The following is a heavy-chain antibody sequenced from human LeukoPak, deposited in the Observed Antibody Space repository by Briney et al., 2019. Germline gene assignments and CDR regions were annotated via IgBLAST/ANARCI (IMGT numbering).Heavy chain of an antibody. CDR3: ARDGSYYGRDAFDI. CDR2: INTDGSST. D-gene: IGHD1-26*01. CDR1: GFTFSSYW. V-gene: IGHV3-74*01. Sequence: GGSLRLSCAASGFTFSSYWMHWVRQAPGKGLVWVSRINTDGSSTSYADSVKGRFTISRDNAKNTLYLQMNSLRAEDTAVYYCARDGSYYGRDAFDIWGQGTMVTVPS. J-gene: IGHJ3*02.